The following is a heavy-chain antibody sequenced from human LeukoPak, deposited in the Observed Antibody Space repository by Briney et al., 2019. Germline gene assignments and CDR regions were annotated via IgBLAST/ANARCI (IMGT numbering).Heavy chain of an antibody. Sequence: ASVKVSCKASGYTFNSYGISWVRQAPGQGLEWMGWIRAYNGNTNYAQKLQGRVTMTTDTSTSTAYMELRSLKSDDTAVYYCAREGWYSSSWPDAFDIWGQGTMVTVSS. CDR1: GYTFNSYG. V-gene: IGHV1-18*01. CDR2: IRAYNGNT. D-gene: IGHD6-13*01. J-gene: IGHJ3*02. CDR3: AREGWYSSSWPDAFDI.